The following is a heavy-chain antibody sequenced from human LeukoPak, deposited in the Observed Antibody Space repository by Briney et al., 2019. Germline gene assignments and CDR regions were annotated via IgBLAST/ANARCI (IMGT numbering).Heavy chain of an antibody. V-gene: IGHV1-3*01. CDR2: INAGNGNT. Sequence: GASVKVSCKASGYTFTSYAMHWVRQAPGQRLEWMGWINAGNGNTKYSQKFQGRVTITRDTSASTAYMELSSLRSEDTAVYYCARQEIYYDSSGLPIDYWGQGTLVTVSS. D-gene: IGHD3-22*01. CDR1: GYTFTSYA. J-gene: IGHJ4*02. CDR3: ARQEIYYDSSGLPIDY.